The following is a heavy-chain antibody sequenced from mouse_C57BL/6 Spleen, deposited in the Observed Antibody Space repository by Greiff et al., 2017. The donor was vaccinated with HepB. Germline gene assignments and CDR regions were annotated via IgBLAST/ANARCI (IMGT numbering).Heavy chain of an antibody. CDR1: GFTFSSYA. CDR2: ISDGGSYT. CDR3: ARDRMYYYGSSLAWFAY. J-gene: IGHJ3*01. Sequence: DVMLVESGGGLVKPGGSLKLSCAASGFTFSSYAMSWVRQTPEKRLEWVATISDGGSYTYYPDNVKGRFTISRDNAKNNLYLQMSHLKSEDTAMYYCARDRMYYYGSSLAWFAYWGQGTLVTVSA. D-gene: IGHD1-1*01. V-gene: IGHV5-4*01.